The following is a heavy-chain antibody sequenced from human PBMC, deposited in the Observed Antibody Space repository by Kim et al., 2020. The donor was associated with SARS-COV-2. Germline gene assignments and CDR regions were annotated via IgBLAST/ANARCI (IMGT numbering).Heavy chain of an antibody. D-gene: IGHD2-15*01. Sequence: ASVKVSCKASGYRFTTYYIHWVRRAPGQGLEWMGVINPNGGGVSYAQKLQGRVTMTRDTSTSTVYMELSSLRSEDTAMYFCARDAQYCSGGSCYSSLNWFDPWGQGTPVTVSS. CDR1: GYRFTTYY. CDR3: ARDAQYCSGGSCYSSLNWFDP. CDR2: INPNGGGV. J-gene: IGHJ5*02. V-gene: IGHV1-46*04.